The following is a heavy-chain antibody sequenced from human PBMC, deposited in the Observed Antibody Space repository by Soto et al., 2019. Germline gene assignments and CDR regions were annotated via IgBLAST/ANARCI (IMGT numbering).Heavy chain of an antibody. CDR2: ISGSGGST. CDR1: GFTFTNYG. J-gene: IGHJ3*02. CDR3: AKEILXXXAXSXXXXNAAFTX. Sequence: PGGSLRLSCAASGFTFTNYGMSWVRQAPGKGLEWVSAISGSGGSTYYADSVKGRFTISRDNSKNTLYLQMNSLRAEDTAVYYXAKEILXXXAXSXXXXNAAFTXWGHGTMV. D-gene: IGHD2-8*01. V-gene: IGHV3-23*01.